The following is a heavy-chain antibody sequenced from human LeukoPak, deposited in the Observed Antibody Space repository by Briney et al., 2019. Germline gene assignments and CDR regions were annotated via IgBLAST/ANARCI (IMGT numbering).Heavy chain of an antibody. J-gene: IGHJ4*02. D-gene: IGHD2-2*01. CDR1: GGSFSGYY. Sequence: SETLSLTCAVYGGSFSGYYWSWIRQPPGKGLEWIGEINHSGSTNYNPSLKSRVTISVDTSKNQFSLKLSSVTAADTAVYYCARHKIVVVPAANFDYWGQGTLVTVSS. V-gene: IGHV4-34*01. CDR2: INHSGST. CDR3: ARHKIVVVPAANFDY.